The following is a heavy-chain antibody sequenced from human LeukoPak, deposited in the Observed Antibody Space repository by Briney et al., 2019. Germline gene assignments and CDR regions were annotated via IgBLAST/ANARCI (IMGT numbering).Heavy chain of an antibody. Sequence: GGSLRLSCAASGFTFNSYWMHWVRQAPGKGLVWVSRIDSGVSSTIYADSVKGRFTISRDNAKNTLYLQMNSLRAEDTAVYYCTRGRYYFDYWGQGTLVTVSS. J-gene: IGHJ4*02. CDR2: IDSGVSST. CDR3: TRGRYYFDY. D-gene: IGHD4-17*01. CDR1: GFTFNSYW. V-gene: IGHV3-74*01.